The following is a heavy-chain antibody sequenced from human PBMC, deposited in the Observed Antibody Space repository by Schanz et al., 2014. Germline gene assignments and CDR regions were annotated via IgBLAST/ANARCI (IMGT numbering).Heavy chain of an antibody. CDR1: GFTFSIYG. CDR3: AYYDVLTGFDY. Sequence: EVQLVESGGGLVQPGGSLRLSCAASGFTFSIYGMSWVRQAPGKGLEWVAVMWNDGIKTHYADSGKGRFTISRDNAKNSLFLQMNSLSAEDTAVYYCAYYDVLTGFDYWGQGTQVTVSS. CDR2: MWNDGIKT. V-gene: IGHV3-7*03. D-gene: IGHD3-9*01. J-gene: IGHJ4*02.